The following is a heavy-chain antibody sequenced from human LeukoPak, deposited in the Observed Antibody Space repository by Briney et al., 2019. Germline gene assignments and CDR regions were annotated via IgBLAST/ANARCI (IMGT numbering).Heavy chain of an antibody. CDR3: AREYRHQPD. V-gene: IGHV1-8*01. Sequence: GGSVKVSCKASGYTFTNYDINWVRQASGQGLEWMGWMNPNSGNTGYAQKFQGRFTMTWDTSISTAYMELNSLRSEDTAIYYCAREYRHQPDWGQGTLVTVSS. J-gene: IGHJ4*02. CDR2: MNPNSGNT. D-gene: IGHD5-12*01. CDR1: GYTFTNYD.